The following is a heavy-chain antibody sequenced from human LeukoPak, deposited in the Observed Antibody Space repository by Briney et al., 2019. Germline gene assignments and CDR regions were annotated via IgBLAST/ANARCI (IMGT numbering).Heavy chain of an antibody. CDR1: AFTFSSYG. CDR2: ISGSGGST. J-gene: IGHJ4*02. CDR3: AKALGGYYDSSGALTFDY. Sequence: GGSLRLSCAASAFTFSSYGMSWVRQAPGKGLEWVSAISGSGGSTYYADSVKGRFTISRDNSKNTLYLQMNSLRAEDTAVYYCAKALGGYYDSSGALTFDYWGQGTLVTVSS. D-gene: IGHD3-22*01. V-gene: IGHV3-23*01.